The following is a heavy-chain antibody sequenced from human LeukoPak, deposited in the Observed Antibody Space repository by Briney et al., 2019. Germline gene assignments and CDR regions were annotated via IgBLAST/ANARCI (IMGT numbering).Heavy chain of an antibody. D-gene: IGHD1-26*01. Sequence: PSETLSLTCTVSGGSISSYYWSWIRQPAGKGLEWIGRIYTSGSTNYNASLKSRVSMSVDTSKNQFSLKLSFVTAADTAVFYCARENSGSYREFDYWGQRTLVTVSS. CDR1: GGSISSYY. CDR3: ARENSGSYREFDY. J-gene: IGHJ4*02. CDR2: IYTSGST. V-gene: IGHV4-4*07.